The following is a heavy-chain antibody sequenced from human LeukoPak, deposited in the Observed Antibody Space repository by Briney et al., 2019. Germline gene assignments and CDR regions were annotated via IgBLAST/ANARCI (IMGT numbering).Heavy chain of an antibody. CDR2: ISSGSNYI. CDR1: GFTFSFYT. J-gene: IGHJ5*02. CDR3: ARAPGGPRPGNWSDP. V-gene: IGHV3-21*01. Sequence: GGSLRLSCAASGFTFSFYTINWVRQTPGKGLEWVSSISSGSNYIYYAESVRGRFTVSRDNAKNSLYLQMNSLSAEDAAIYYCARAPGGPRPGNWSDPWGQGTLVTVSS. D-gene: IGHD2-15*01.